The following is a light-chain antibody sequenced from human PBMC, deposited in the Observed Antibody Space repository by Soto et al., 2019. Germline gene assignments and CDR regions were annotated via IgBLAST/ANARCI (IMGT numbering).Light chain of an antibody. CDR3: QQYGSSLIT. Sequence: EIVFTQSPGTLSFSPGERATLSCRASQSVSSSYLAWYQQKPGQAPRLLIYGASSRATGIPDRFSGSGSGTDFTLTISRLEPEDFAVYYCQQYGSSLITFG. CDR1: QSVSSSY. CDR2: GAS. J-gene: IGKJ5*01. V-gene: IGKV3-20*01.